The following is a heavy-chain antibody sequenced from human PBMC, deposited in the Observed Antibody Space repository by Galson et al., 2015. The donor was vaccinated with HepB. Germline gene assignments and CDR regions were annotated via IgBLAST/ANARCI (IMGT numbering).Heavy chain of an antibody. CDR3: ARDGLRDSSGYHQYFDS. CDR2: IAHDGSNK. J-gene: IGHJ4*02. Sequence: SLRLSCAASEFMFSTYTMHWVRQAPGKGLEWVAVIAHDGSNKYPADSVKGRFTISRDNSKNTLYLQMNSLRAEDTAVYYCARDGLRDSSGYHQYFDSWGQGTLVSVSS. CDR1: EFMFSTYT. V-gene: IGHV3-30*04. D-gene: IGHD3-22*01.